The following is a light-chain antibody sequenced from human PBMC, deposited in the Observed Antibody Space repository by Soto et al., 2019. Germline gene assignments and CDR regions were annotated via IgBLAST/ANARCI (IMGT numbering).Light chain of an antibody. CDR3: WSYARSYTVM. CDR2: DVS. Sequence: QAVLAQPRSVSGSPGPSVAISCTGTSSDVGGYNHVSWFQQHPGKAPKLMIYDVSTRPSGVPDRFSGSKSGNTASLTISGLQAEDEADYYCWSYARSYTVMFCGGTKLTVL. J-gene: IGLJ3*02. CDR1: SSDVGGYNH. V-gene: IGLV2-11*01.